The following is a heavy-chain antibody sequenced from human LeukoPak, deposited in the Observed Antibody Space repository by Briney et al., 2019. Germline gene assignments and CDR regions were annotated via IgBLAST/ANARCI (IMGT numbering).Heavy chain of an antibody. D-gene: IGHD4-11*01. CDR2: INHSGST. J-gene: IGHJ5*02. CDR1: GGSFSGYY. CDR3: ARTYSNYVSLNWFDP. Sequence: PSETLSLTCAVYGGSFSGYYWSWIRQPPGKGLEWIGEINHSGSTNYNPSLKSRVTISVDTSNNQFSLKLSSVTAADTAVYYCARTYSNYVSLNWFDPWGQGTLVTVSS. V-gene: IGHV4-34*01.